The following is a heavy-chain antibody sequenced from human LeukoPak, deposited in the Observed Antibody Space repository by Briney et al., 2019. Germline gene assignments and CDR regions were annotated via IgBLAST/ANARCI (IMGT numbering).Heavy chain of an antibody. V-gene: IGHV4-59*11. CDR1: GGSIGSHY. Sequence: PSETLSLTCTVSGGSIGSHYWTWIRQPPGKGLEWIGYIYYTGSTNYNPSLKSRVTISIDPSKNQFSLKLSSVTAADTAVYYCARIVYCTYSSCYCKNNWFDPWGQGTLVTVSS. J-gene: IGHJ5*02. CDR3: ARIVYCTYSSCYCKNNWFDP. CDR2: IYYTGST. D-gene: IGHD2-2*01.